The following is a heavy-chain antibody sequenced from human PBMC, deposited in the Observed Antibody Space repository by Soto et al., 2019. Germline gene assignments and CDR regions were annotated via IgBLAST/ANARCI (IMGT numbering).Heavy chain of an antibody. D-gene: IGHD2-2*01. CDR2: TSWDGNNK. V-gene: IGHV3-30*04. J-gene: IGHJ6*02. Sequence: QVQLVESGGGVVQPGGSLRLSCAASGFTFSGYAMHWVRQPPGKGLEWVAVTSWDGNNKYYADSVKGRFTISRDNSKNTLYLQMNSLRAEDMAVYYCAKVVVPAAMVNYYYGMDVWGQGPTVTVSS. CDR1: GFTFSGYA. CDR3: AKVVVPAAMVNYYYGMDV.